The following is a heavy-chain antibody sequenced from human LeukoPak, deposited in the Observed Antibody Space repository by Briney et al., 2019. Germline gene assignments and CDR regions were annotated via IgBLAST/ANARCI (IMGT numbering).Heavy chain of an antibody. Sequence: ASVKVSCKASGYTFTSYGISWVRQAPGQGLEWMGWISACNGNTNYAQKLQGRVTMTTDTSTSTAYMELRSLRSDDTAVYYCARAPIWFGELSFDYWGQGTLVTVSS. CDR1: GYTFTSYG. CDR3: ARAPIWFGELSFDY. D-gene: IGHD3-10*01. J-gene: IGHJ4*02. V-gene: IGHV1-18*01. CDR2: ISACNGNT.